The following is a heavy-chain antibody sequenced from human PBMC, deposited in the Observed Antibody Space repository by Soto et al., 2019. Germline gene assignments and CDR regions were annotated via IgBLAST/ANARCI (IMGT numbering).Heavy chain of an antibody. CDR2: INPKSGNT. J-gene: IGHJ4*02. CDR3: ASHSTRYRLEF. CDR1: GYSLTDYY. Sequence: QVQLVQSGAEVKKPGASVKVSCKASGYSLTDYYMHWVRQAPGQGLEWLGLINPKSGNTGYAQKFQGRVTMTRDTSLRTAYMELSSLRSDDTAVYYCASHSTRYRLEFWGQGTLVTVSS. V-gene: IGHV1-2*02. D-gene: IGHD3-3*01.